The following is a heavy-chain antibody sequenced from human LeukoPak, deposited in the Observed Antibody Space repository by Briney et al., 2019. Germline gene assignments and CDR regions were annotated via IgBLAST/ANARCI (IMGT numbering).Heavy chain of an antibody. Sequence: GGSLRLSCAASGFTVSSNYMTWVRQAPGKGLEWVSVLYSGAGTYYADSVKGRFTISRDNSKNTLYLQMNSLKGDDTAVYYCAKDSAFYYIDVWGKGTTVIISS. J-gene: IGHJ6*03. CDR3: AKDSAFYYIDV. CDR1: GFTVSSNY. D-gene: IGHD3-10*01. V-gene: IGHV3-53*05. CDR2: LYSGAGT.